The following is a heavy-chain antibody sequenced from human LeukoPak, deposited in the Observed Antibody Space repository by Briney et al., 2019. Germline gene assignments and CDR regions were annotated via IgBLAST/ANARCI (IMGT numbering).Heavy chain of an antibody. D-gene: IGHD5-12*01. Sequence: GGSLRLSCAASGFTFSSYWMSWVRQAPGKGLESVAIIKQDGSDRYYVDSVKGRFTISRDNDKNSQYLQMNSLRAEDTAVYYCARGPGGYSGYDVDYWGQGTLVTVSS. CDR1: GFTFSSYW. V-gene: IGHV3-7*01. CDR2: IKQDGSDR. CDR3: ARGPGGYSGYDVDY. J-gene: IGHJ4*02.